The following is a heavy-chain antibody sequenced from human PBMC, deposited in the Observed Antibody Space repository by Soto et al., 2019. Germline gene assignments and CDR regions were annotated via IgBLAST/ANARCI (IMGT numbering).Heavy chain of an antibody. CDR3: ARGPRVSSTGTGAH. CDR1: GFTFSAYW. J-gene: IGHJ4*02. CDR2: ISDDGSTA. Sequence: PGGSLRLSCAVSGFTFSAYWMHWVRQVPGKGLTWVSRISDDGSTATYADSVKGRFVISRDNAKNSLYLEMNTLRVDDSGLNYCARGPRVSSTGTGAHWGRGTLVTVSS. V-gene: IGHV3-74*01. D-gene: IGHD1-1*01.